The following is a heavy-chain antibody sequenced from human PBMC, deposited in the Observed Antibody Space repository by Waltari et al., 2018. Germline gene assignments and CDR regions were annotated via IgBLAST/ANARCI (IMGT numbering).Heavy chain of an antibody. V-gene: IGHV3-74*01. J-gene: IGHJ4*02. CDR2: INRDGSST. D-gene: IGHD3-3*01. CDR3: ARARGSLRFLGAREFDY. Sequence: EVQLVESGGGLVQPGGSLRLSCAASGFTFSSYWMHWVRQAPGKGLVWVSRINRDGSSTSYADSVKGRFTISRDNAKNTLYLQMNSLRAEDTAVYYCARARGSLRFLGAREFDYWGQGTLVTVSS. CDR1: GFTFSSYW.